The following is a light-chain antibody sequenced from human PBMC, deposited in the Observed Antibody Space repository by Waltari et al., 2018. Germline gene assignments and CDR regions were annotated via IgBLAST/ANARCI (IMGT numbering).Light chain of an antibody. CDR1: NSDIGHYHF. V-gene: IGLV2-14*01. Sequence: QSALTQPASVSVSPGQSSTISCTGTNSDIGHYHFFPCYQQYPGKAPKLMIFDVTRWPSGVSHLFSGSKSGNTASLTISGLQAEDEADYFCAAYTSTNTVIFGGGTKVTVL. CDR3: AAYTSTNTVI. CDR2: DVT. J-gene: IGLJ2*01.